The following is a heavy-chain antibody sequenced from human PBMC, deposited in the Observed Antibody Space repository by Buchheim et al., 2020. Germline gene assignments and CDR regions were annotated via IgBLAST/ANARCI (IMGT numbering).Heavy chain of an antibody. CDR3: ATYRGSGTYYYYYGMDV. Sequence: QLQLQESGSGLVKPSQTLSLTCAVSGGSISSGGYSWSWIRHPPGKGLEWIGYIYHRGSTYYHPSLKSRVTISVDRSKNQFSLKLSSVTAADTAVYYCATYRGSGTYYYYYGMDVWGQGTT. D-gene: IGHD3-10*01. CDR1: GGSISSGGYS. V-gene: IGHV4-30-2*01. J-gene: IGHJ6*02. CDR2: IYHRGST.